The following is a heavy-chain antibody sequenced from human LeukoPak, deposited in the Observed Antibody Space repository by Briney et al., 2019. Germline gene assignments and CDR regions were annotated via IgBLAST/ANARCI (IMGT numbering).Heavy chain of an antibody. CDR3: ARILGSPYGDYEDFDY. V-gene: IGHV5-51*01. CDR2: LYHGDYDT. Sequence: GESLKISCQGSGYSFTSYWIGWVRQMPGKGLEGMGVLYHGDYDTRYSPSFQGQVTISADKSISNAYLQRSSLKASDTAMYYCARILGSPYGDYEDFDYWGQGTLVTVSS. D-gene: IGHD4-17*01. CDR1: GYSFTSYW. J-gene: IGHJ4*02.